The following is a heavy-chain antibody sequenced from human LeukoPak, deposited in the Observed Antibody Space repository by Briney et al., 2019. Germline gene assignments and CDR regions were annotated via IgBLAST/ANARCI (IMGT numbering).Heavy chain of an antibody. V-gene: IGHV4-39*07. J-gene: IGHJ5*02. CDR2: IYYSGST. D-gene: IGHD2-2*01. Sequence: SETLSLTCTVSGGSISSSSYYWGWIRQPPGKGLEWIGSIYYSGSTYYSPSLKSRVTISVDTSKNQFSLKLSSVTAADTAVYYCARDFPEACSSTSCHRDWFDPWGQGTLVTVSS. CDR1: GGSISSSSYY. CDR3: ARDFPEACSSTSCHRDWFDP.